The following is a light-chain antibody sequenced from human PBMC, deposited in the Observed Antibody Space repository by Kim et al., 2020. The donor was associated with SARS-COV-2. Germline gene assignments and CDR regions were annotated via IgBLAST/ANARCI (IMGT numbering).Light chain of an antibody. V-gene: IGLV3-19*01. CDR1: RLSTYP. CDR3: NSRDTSGNHHFV. CDR2: GKN. Sequence: LGQTVRSTCQGDRLSTYPASWVKQKPGQAPLLVIYGKNNRPSGIPDRCSGSTSGDTASLTTTGAQAEDEADYYCNSRDTSGNHHFVFGPGTKVTVL. J-gene: IGLJ1*01.